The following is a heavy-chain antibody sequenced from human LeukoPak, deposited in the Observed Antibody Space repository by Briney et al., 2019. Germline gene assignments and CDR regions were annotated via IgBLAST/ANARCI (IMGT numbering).Heavy chain of an antibody. D-gene: IGHD6-13*01. CDR2: ISASGDGI. CDR1: GFTFSSHA. J-gene: IGHJ4*02. V-gene: IGHV3-23*01. Sequence: PGGSLRLSCAASGFTFSSHAMSWVRQAPGKGLEWVSAISASGDGIYYTDSVKGRFTMSRDNSKDTLYLQMNILMADDTAVYYCAKTPGGAGGTRVFDHWGQGALVTVSS. CDR3: AKTPGGAGGTRVFDH.